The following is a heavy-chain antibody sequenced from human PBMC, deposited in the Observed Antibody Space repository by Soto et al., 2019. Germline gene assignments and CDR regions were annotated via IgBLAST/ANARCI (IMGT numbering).Heavy chain of an antibody. CDR2: IRSKAYGGTT. CDR3: TRDSERVRYRYGYYYYGMEV. J-gene: IGHJ6*02. CDR1: GFTFGDYA. Sequence: SLRLSCTASGFTFGDYAMSWVRQAPGKGLEWGGFIRSKAYGGTTEYAGSVKGRFTISRDDSKSIAYLQINSLQTEDTAVYYCTRDSERVRYRYGYYYYGMEVWGQGSKVTVSS. D-gene: IGHD5-18*01. V-gene: IGHV3-49*04.